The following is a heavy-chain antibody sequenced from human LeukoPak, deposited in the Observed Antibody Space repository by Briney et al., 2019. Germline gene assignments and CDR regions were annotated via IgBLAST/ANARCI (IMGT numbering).Heavy chain of an antibody. V-gene: IGHV4-34*01. CDR2: INHSGST. J-gene: IGHJ4*02. Sequence: SETLSLTCAVYGGSFSGYYWSWIRQPPGKGLEWIGEINHSGSTNYNPSFKSRVTISVDTSKNQFSLKLSSVTAADTAVYYCARGPMRDDSSGYPLDYWGQGTLVTVSS. CDR3: ARGPMRDDSSGYPLDY. D-gene: IGHD3-22*01. CDR1: GGSFSGYY.